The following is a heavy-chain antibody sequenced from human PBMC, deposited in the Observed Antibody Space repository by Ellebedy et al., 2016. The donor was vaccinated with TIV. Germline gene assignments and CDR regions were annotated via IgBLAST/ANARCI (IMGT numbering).Heavy chain of an antibody. J-gene: IGHJ5*02. D-gene: IGHD3-10*01. CDR1: GFTFSSYW. CDR3: ARVPWGSGAVNWFDP. Sequence: PSETLSLTCAASGFTFSSYWMSWVRQAPGKGLEWVANIKEDGSEKYYVDSVKGRFTISRDNSQNTLYLQMNSLRAEDTAVYYCARVPWGSGAVNWFDPWGQGTLVTVSS. CDR2: IKEDGSEK. V-gene: IGHV3-7*01.